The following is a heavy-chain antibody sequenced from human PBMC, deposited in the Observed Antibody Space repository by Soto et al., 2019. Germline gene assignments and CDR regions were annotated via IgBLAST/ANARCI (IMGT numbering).Heavy chain of an antibody. CDR2: IYYSGST. CDR3: ARLTPPAYSSSWYPGSYFDY. Sequence: SETLSLTCTVSGGSISSSSYYWGWIRQPPGKGLEWIGSIYYSGSTYYNPSLKSRVTISVDASKNQFSLKLSSVTAADTAVYYCARLTPPAYSSSWYPGSYFDYWGQGTLVTVSS. D-gene: IGHD6-13*01. CDR1: GGSISSSSYY. J-gene: IGHJ4*02. V-gene: IGHV4-39*01.